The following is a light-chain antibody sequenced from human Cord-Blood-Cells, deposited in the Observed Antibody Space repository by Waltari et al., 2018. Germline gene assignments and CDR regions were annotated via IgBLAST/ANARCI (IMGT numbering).Light chain of an antibody. CDR2: LNRDGSH. V-gene: IGLV4-69*01. CDR3: QSWGTGIRV. Sequence: QLVLTQSPSAYASLGASVTLTCTLSSGHSSSAIACHQQQPEKGPRYLMKLNRDGSHSKGDGIPDRFSGSSSGAERYLTISSLQSEDEADYYCQSWGTGIRVFGGGTKLTVL. CDR1: SGHSSSA. J-gene: IGLJ3*02.